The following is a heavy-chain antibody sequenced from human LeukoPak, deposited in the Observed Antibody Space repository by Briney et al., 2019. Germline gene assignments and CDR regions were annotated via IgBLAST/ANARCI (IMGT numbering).Heavy chain of an antibody. D-gene: IGHD5-18*01. V-gene: IGHV3-23*01. CDR2: ISGSGGST. CDR1: GFTFSSYA. CDR3: AKQQLWLIGFDY. Sequence: PGGSLRLSCAASGFTFSSYAMSWVRQAPGKGLEWVSAISGSGGSTYYADSVKGRFTTSRDSSKNTLYLQMNSLRAEDTAVYYCAKQQLWLIGFDYWGQGTLVTVSS. J-gene: IGHJ4*02.